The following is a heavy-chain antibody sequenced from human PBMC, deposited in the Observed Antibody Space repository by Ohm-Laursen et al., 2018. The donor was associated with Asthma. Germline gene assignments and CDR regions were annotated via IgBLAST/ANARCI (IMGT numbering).Heavy chain of an antibody. CDR1: GFIFTNYG. CDR2: IWYDGTNK. J-gene: IGHJ3*01. CDR3: AKDFRDAFDV. Sequence: SLRLSCAASGFIFTNYGMHWVRQAPGKGLEWVAVIWYDGTNKYYADSVKGRFTISRDNSKNTLYLQMSRLRTEDTAVYSCAKDFRDAFDVWGQGTMVTVSS. V-gene: IGHV3-33*06.